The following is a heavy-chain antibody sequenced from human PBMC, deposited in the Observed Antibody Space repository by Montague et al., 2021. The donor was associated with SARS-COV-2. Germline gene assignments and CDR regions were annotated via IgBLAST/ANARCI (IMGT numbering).Heavy chain of an antibody. CDR1: GFSLSTSGMC. J-gene: IGHJ6*02. Sequence: PALVKPTQTLTLTCTFSGFSLSTSGMCMTWIRQPPGKALEWLARIDWDGDKYYNTSLKSRLTISKDTSKNLVVLTMTNMDPVDTATYYCARGPSDTYYYNGMDAWGRGTTVTVSS. CDR2: IDWDGDK. V-gene: IGHV2-70*11. CDR3: ARGPSDTYYYNGMDA.